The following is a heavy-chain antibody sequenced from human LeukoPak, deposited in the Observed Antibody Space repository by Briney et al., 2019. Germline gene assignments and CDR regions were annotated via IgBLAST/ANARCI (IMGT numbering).Heavy chain of an antibody. CDR3: ATEDYYDSSGYSDY. V-gene: IGHV4-39*07. CDR1: GGSISSSSYY. Sequence: PSETLSLTCTVSGGSISSSSYYWGWIRQPPGKGLEWIGSIYYSGSTYYNPSLKSRVTISVDTSKNQFSLKLSSVTAADTAVYYCATEDYYDSSGYSDYWGQGTLVTVSS. D-gene: IGHD3-22*01. CDR2: IYYSGST. J-gene: IGHJ4*02.